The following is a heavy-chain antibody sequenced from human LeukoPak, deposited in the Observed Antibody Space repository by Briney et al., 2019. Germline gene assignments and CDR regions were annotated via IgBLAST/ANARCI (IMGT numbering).Heavy chain of an antibody. CDR1: GYTFTSYY. J-gene: IGHJ6*03. CDR2: INPSGGST. CDR3: ATTFYGSGSYYKRADYYYYMDV. D-gene: IGHD3-10*01. Sequence: ASVKVSCKASGYTFTSYYMHWVRQAPGQGLEWMGIINPSGGSTSYAQKFQGRVTMTRDMSTSTVYMELSSLRSEDTAVYYCATTFYGSGSYYKRADYYYYMDVWGKGTTVTISS. V-gene: IGHV1-46*01.